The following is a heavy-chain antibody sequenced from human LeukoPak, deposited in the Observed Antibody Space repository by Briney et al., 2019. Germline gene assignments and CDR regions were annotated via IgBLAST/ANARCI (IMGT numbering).Heavy chain of an antibody. J-gene: IGHJ4*02. CDR2: IYYSGST. V-gene: IGHV4-4*07. D-gene: IGHD5-24*01. CDR1: GGSISSYY. Sequence: SETLSLTCTVSGGSISSYYWSWIRQPAGKGLEWIGSIYYSGSTYYNPSLKSRVTISVDTSKNQFSLKLSSVTAADTAVYYCARVEGMYGYTGQPDNFDYWGQGTLVTVSS. CDR3: ARVEGMYGYTGQPDNFDY.